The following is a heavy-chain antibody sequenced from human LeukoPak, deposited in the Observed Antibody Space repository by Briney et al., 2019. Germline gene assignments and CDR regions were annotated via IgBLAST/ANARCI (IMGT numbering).Heavy chain of an antibody. D-gene: IGHD6-13*01. V-gene: IGHV4-34*01. J-gene: IGHJ4*02. Sequence: SETLPLTSAVYGGSLSGYYWSWIRQPPGKGLEWIGEINHSGSTNYNPSLKSRVTISVDTSKNQFSLELSSVTAADTAVYYCARGSGYSSLYYFDYWGQGTLVTVSS. CDR1: GGSLSGYY. CDR2: INHSGST. CDR3: ARGSGYSSLYYFDY.